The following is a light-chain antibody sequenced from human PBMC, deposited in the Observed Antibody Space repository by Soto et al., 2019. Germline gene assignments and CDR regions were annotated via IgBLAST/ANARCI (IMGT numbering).Light chain of an antibody. J-gene: IGKJ5*01. Sequence: DIQMTQSPSAMSASVGDRVTITCRASQGIHKYLAWFQQKPGKVPKRLIYGASSLQSGVPSRFSGSGSGPDFTLTISSLQPEDFATYYCLQHNFYPPTFGQGTRLE. V-gene: IGKV1-17*03. CDR3: LQHNFYPPT. CDR2: GAS. CDR1: QGIHKY.